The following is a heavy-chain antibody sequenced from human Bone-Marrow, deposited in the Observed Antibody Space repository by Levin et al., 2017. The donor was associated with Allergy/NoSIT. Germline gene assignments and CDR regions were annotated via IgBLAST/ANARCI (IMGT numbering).Heavy chain of an antibody. CDR1: GGSFSGYY. CDR2: INHSGST. D-gene: IGHD7-27*01. J-gene: IGHJ5*02. Sequence: SETLSLTCAVYGGSFSGYYWSWIRQPPGKGLEWIGEINHSGSTNYNPSLKSRVTISVDTSKNQFSLKLSSVTAADTAVYYGARGPPLGWFDPWGQGTLVTVSS. CDR3: ARGPPLGWFDP. V-gene: IGHV4-34*01.